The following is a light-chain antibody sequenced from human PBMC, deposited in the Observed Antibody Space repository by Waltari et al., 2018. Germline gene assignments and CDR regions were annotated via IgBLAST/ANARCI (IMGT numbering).Light chain of an antibody. CDR2: GAS. V-gene: IGKV3-15*01. J-gene: IGKJ1*01. CDR3: HQYNNWPRT. CDR1: QSVGIN. Sequence: EIVMTQSPATLSVSPGERATLSCRASQSVGINLAWYQHKPGQVPRLFIYGASTRATGFPARFNGSGSGTEFTLTISSLQSEDFAVYYCHQYNNWPRTFGQGTKVEIK.